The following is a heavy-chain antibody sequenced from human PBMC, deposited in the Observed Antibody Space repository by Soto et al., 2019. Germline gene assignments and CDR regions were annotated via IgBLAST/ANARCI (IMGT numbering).Heavy chain of an antibody. V-gene: IGHV4-59*01. CDR2: IYHSGNT. Sequence: SSETLSLTCTVSGDSISNYYWIWIRQAPGKGLEWIGFIYHSGNTNYNPSLKSRVTMSIDTSKSQFSPKLNSVTAADTAVYYCARDQGIASSGPFDYWGPGTLVTVSS. CDR3: ARDQGIASSGPFDY. D-gene: IGHD6-13*01. J-gene: IGHJ4*02. CDR1: GDSISNYY.